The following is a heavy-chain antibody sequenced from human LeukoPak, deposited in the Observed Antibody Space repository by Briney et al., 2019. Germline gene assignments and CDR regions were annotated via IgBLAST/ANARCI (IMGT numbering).Heavy chain of an antibody. CDR1: GGTFSSYA. D-gene: IGHD3-3*01. CDR2: IIPIFGTA. Sequence: GASVNVSCKASGGTFSSYAISWVRQAPGQGLEWMGGIIPIFGTANYAQKFQGRVTITADESMSTAYMELSSLRSEDTAVYYCARGRFPYDFWSGYYFDYWGQGTLVTVSS. J-gene: IGHJ4*02. V-gene: IGHV1-69*13. CDR3: ARGRFPYDFWSGYYFDY.